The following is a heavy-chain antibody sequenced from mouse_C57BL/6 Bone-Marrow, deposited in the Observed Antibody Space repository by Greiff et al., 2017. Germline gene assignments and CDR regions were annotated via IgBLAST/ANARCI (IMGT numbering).Heavy chain of an antibody. CDR2: ISDGGSYT. J-gene: IGHJ2*01. CDR1: GFTFSSYA. V-gene: IGHV5-4*03. D-gene: IGHD2-4*01. CDR3: ARGRLRRDFDY. Sequence: EVKLMESGGGLVKPGGSLKLSCAASGFTFSSYAMSWVRQTPEKRLEWVATISDGGSYTYYPDNVKGRFTISRDNAKNNLYLQMSHLQSEDTAMYYCARGRLRRDFDYWGQGTTLTVSS.